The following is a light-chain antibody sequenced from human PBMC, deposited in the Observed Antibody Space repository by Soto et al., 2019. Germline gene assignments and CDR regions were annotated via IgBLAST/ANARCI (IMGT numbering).Light chain of an antibody. CDR3: LQDYNYPLN. CDR2: AAS. J-gene: IGKJ4*01. V-gene: IGKV1-6*01. CDR1: QGIRND. Sequence: AIQMTQSPSSLSASVGDRVTVTCRASQGIRNDLGWYQQKPGKAPKLLIYAASSLQSGVPSRFSGSGSGTDFTLTISSXQPEDFATYYCLQDYNYPLNFGGGTKVDIK.